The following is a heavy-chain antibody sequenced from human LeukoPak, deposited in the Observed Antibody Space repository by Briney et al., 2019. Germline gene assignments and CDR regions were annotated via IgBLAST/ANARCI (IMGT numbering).Heavy chain of an antibody. Sequence: PGGSLRLSCAASGFTFSSYAMSWVRQARGKGLEWVSAISGSGGSTYYADSVKGRFTISRDNSKNTLYLQMNSLRAEDTAVYYCAKGIGKWLRFSEVHYGMDVWGQGTTVTVSS. J-gene: IGHJ6*02. CDR3: AKGIGKWLRFSEVHYGMDV. D-gene: IGHD5-12*01. V-gene: IGHV3-23*01. CDR2: ISGSGGST. CDR1: GFTFSSYA.